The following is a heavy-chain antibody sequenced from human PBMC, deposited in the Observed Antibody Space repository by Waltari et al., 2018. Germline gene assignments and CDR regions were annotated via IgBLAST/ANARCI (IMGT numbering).Heavy chain of an antibody. CDR2: INPSGGST. Sequence: QVQLVQSGAEVKKPGASVKVSCKASGYTFTSYYMHWVRQAPGQGLGWMGIINPSGGSTSYPQKVQGRVTKTRDTATSTVYMELGILRSEDTAVEYCARLRREMATTAFDDWGQGTLVTVSS. D-gene: IGHD5-12*01. V-gene: IGHV1-46*01. J-gene: IGHJ4*02. CDR3: ARLRREMATTAFDD. CDR1: GYTFTSYY.